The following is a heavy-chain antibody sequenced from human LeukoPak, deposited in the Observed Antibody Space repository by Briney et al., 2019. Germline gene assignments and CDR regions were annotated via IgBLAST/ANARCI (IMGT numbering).Heavy chain of an antibody. CDR2: IRGSGGST. D-gene: IGHD2-15*01. CDR3: AKGVSGGGPATYYGMDV. Sequence: QPGGSLRLSCAASGFTFSNYGMSWVRQAPGKGLEWVSGIRGSGGSTYYADSVKGRFTISSDKSKNRLYLQMITLRAEDTAVYYCAKGVSGGGPATYYGMDVWGQGTTVTVSS. V-gene: IGHV3-23*01. CDR1: GFTFSNYG. J-gene: IGHJ6*02.